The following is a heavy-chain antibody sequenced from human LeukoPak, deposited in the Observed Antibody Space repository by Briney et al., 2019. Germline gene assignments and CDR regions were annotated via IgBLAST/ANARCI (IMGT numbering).Heavy chain of an antibody. CDR3: AKDTPTSYTPP. V-gene: IGHV3-23*01. CDR2: ISGSGGST. Sequence: GGSLRLSCAASGFSFPNYAMNWVRQAPGKGLEWVSAISGSGGSTYYADSVKGRFTISRDNSKNTLYLQMNSLRAEDTAVYYCAKDTPTSYTPPWGQGTLVTVSS. D-gene: IGHD2-2*01. J-gene: IGHJ5*02. CDR1: GFSFPNYA.